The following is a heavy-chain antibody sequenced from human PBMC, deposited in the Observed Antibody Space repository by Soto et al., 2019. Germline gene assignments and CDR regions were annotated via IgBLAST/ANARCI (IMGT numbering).Heavy chain of an antibody. CDR2: ISAYNGNT. Sequence: ASVKVSCKASGYTFTSYGISWVRQAPGQGLEWMGWISAYNGNTNYAQKLQGRVTMTTDTSTSTAYMELRSLRSDDTAVYYCARVWLGWQQREQPNWFAPWARGTLVPVSS. D-gene: IGHD6-13*01. J-gene: IGHJ5*02. CDR3: ARVWLGWQQREQPNWFAP. CDR1: GYTFTSYG. V-gene: IGHV1-18*01.